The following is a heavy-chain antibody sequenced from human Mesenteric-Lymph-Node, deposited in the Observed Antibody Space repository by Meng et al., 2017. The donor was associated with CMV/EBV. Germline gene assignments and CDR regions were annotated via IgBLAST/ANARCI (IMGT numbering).Heavy chain of an antibody. CDR3: ARYCSSTYCYTEWLGP. CDR2: INQDGSEK. D-gene: IGHD2-2*02. J-gene: IGHJ5*02. V-gene: IGHV3-7*01. Sequence: GESLKISCAASGFTFSTYWMSWVRQAPGKGLEWVANINQDGSEKYYMDSVKGRFTISRDNAKNSVYLQMNSLRAEDTALYYCARYCSSTYCYTEWLGPWGQGALVTVSS. CDR1: GFTFSTYW.